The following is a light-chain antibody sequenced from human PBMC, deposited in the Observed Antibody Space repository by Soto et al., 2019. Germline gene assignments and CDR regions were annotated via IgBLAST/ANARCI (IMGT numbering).Light chain of an antibody. J-gene: IGLJ2*01. CDR1: SSNIGSNT. V-gene: IGLV1-44*01. CDR2: NND. CDR3: AAWDDSLNAVV. Sequence: QAVVTQPPSASGTPGQRVTISCSGSSSNIGSNTVYWYHQFPGTAPKLLIYNNDQRPSGVPDRFSGSKSGTSASLAISGLQSEDEADYYCAAWDDSLNAVVFGGGTKLTVL.